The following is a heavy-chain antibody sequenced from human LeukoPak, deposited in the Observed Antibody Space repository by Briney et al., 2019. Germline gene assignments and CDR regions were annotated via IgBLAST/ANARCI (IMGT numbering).Heavy chain of an antibody. D-gene: IGHD3-3*02. CDR1: GGSINNYY. V-gene: IGHV4-4*07. CDR3: VRDRIFGIFDY. Sequence: SETLSLTCTVSGGSINNYYWSWIRQPAGKGLEWLGRIYTSGSTNYNPSLKSRVTMSVDTSKNQFSLKLSSVTPADTAVYYCVRDRIFGIFDYWGQGTLVTVSS. J-gene: IGHJ4*02. CDR2: IYTSGST.